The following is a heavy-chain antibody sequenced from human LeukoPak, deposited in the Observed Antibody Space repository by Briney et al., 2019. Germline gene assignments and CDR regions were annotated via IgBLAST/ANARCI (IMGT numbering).Heavy chain of an antibody. CDR1: GYSFTSGHY. CDR2: IYHTGSA. V-gene: IGHV4-38-2*01. D-gene: IGHD2-2*01. J-gene: IGHJ4*02. CDR3: ARYCTSTTCILRGFGY. Sequence: SETLSLSCSVSGYSFTSGHYWGWIRQPPGKGLEWIANIYHTGSAHYNPSLKSRVTISVDTSKNQFSLKLSSVTAADTAVYYCARYCTSTTCILRGFGYWGQGTLVTVSS.